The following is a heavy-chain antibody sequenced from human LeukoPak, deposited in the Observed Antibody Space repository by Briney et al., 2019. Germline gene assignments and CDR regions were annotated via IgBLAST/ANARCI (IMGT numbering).Heavy chain of an antibody. J-gene: IGHJ3*02. Sequence: GGSLTLSCAASGFTFSIHEMNWLRQAPGKGLEGVPYLSSSRSTIYHADSVNGRFTISRDNDKHSMYLQMNSLRAEDTAVYYCARASAVRYFDSFRAANPTDAFDIWGQGTMVTVSS. D-gene: IGHD3-9*01. V-gene: IGHV3-48*01. CDR2: LSSSRSTI. CDR3: ARASAVRYFDSFRAANPTDAFDI. CDR1: GFTFSIHE.